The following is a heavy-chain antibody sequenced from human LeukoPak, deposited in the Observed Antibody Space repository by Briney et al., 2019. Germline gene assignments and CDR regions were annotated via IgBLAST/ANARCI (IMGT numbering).Heavy chain of an antibody. V-gene: IGHV3-23*01. Sequence: GGSLRLSCAASAFTFSNYAMSWVRQAPGKGLKWVSVISNTGVTTYYADSVKGRFTISRDNSKNTLFLQMNSLRAEDTALYYCAKLITPATTGGIDYWGQGTLVIVSS. D-gene: IGHD1-26*01. J-gene: IGHJ4*02. CDR2: ISNTGVTT. CDR3: AKLITPATTGGIDY. CDR1: AFTFSNYA.